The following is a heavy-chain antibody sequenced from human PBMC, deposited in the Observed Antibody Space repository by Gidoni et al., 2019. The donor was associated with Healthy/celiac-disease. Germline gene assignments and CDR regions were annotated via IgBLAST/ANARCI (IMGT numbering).Heavy chain of an antibody. CDR3: VYVAVAGRFPPEGSWYFDY. CDR2: IITIFGTA. D-gene: IGHD6-19*01. CDR1: GGTFSSYA. V-gene: IGHV1-69*06. Sequence: QVQLVQSGAEVKKPGSSVKVSCKASGGTFSSYAIRWVRQAPGQGLEWMGGIITIFGTANYAQKFQGRVTLTADKSTSTAYMELSSLRSEDTAVYYCVYVAVAGRFPPEGSWYFDYWGQGTLVTVSS. J-gene: IGHJ4*02.